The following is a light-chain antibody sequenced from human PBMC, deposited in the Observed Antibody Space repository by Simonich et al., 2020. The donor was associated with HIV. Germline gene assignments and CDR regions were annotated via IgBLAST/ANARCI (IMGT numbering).Light chain of an antibody. V-gene: IGKV2-29*03. CDR2: EVS. Sequence: DIVLTQTPLSLSVTPGQPASISCKSSQSLLHSDGKTYLYWYLQKPGKSPQLLMYEVSNRFSGVPDRFSGSGSGTDFALKISRMEAEDVGVYYCMQDAQDPRVTFGQGTRLEIK. J-gene: IGKJ5*01. CDR3: MQDAQDPRVT. CDR1: QSLLHSDGKTY.